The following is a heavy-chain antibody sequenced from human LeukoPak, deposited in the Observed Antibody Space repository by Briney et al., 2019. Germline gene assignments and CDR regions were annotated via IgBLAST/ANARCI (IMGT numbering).Heavy chain of an antibody. D-gene: IGHD1-26*01. J-gene: IGHJ5*02. CDR2: IYPGDSDT. CDR3: ARTQRGVGATSVPWFDP. V-gene: IGHV5-51*01. CDR1: GYNFPIYW. Sequence: GESLKISCQGSGYNFPIYWIGWVRQMPGKGLEWMGIIYPGDSDTRYSPSFQGQVTISADKSISTAYLQWSSLKASDTAMYYCARTQRGVGATSVPWFDPWGQGTLVTVSS.